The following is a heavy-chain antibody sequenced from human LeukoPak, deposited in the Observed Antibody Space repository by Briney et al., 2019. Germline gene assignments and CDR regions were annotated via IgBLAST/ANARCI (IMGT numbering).Heavy chain of an antibody. J-gene: IGHJ4*02. CDR2: ISANNGDT. CDR3: ARDIAITNFDY. Sequence: VASVKVSCKASGYTFTSYGISWVRQAPGQGLEWMGWISANNGDTDYAQKLQGRVTLTTDTSTNTAYMELRSLRSDDTAVYYCARDIAITNFDYWAQGTLVTVSS. V-gene: IGHV1-18*01. CDR1: GYTFTSYG. D-gene: IGHD1-20*01.